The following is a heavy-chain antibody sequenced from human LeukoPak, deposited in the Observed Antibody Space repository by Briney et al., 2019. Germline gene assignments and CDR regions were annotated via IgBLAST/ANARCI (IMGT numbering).Heavy chain of an antibody. CDR1: GFSFKTYT. CDR3: ARYAEYAVSTPCY. CDR2: VNPSHHYK. J-gene: IGHJ4*02. V-gene: IGHV3-21*01. D-gene: IGHD2-8*01. Sequence: GGSLRLSCAASGFSFKTYTMNWVRQAPGKGLEWVSSVNPSHHYKYYADSVKGRFTISRDNAKSSLYLQMNSLRAEDTAVYYCARYAEYAVSTPCYWGQGTLVTVSA.